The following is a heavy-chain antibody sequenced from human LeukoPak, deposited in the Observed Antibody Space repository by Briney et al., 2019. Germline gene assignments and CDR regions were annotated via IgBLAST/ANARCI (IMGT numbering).Heavy chain of an antibody. J-gene: IGHJ6*02. D-gene: IGHD3-16*01. Sequence: GGSLRLSCAASGFSFSNHGMHWVRQAPGKGLEWVASINHNGNVNYYVDSVKGRFTISRDNAKNSLYMQMGNLRAEDTAVYFCARGGGMDVWGQGATVTVSS. CDR2: INHNGNVN. CDR3: ARGGGMDV. CDR1: GFSFSNHG. V-gene: IGHV3-7*03.